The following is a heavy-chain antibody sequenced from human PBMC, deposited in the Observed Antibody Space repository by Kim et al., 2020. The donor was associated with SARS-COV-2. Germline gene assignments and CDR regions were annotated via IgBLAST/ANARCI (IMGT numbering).Heavy chain of an antibody. Sequence: GGSLRLSCAASGFTFSDYYMSWIRQAPGKGLEWVSYISSSGSTIYYADSVKGRFTISRDNAKNSLYLQMNSLRAEDTAVYYCASVMTTVTRGDYYGMDVWGQGTTGTVSS. CDR3: ASVMTTVTRGDYYGMDV. J-gene: IGHJ6*02. CDR2: ISSSGSTI. V-gene: IGHV3-11*01. CDR1: GFTFSDYY. D-gene: IGHD4-17*01.